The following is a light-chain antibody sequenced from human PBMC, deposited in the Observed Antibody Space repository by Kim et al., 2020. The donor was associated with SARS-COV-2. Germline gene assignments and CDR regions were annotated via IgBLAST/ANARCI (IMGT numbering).Light chain of an antibody. CDR3: QSYDDSTGI. J-gene: IGLJ7*01. CDR1: SGSIASNY. Sequence: NFMLTQPHSVSESPGKTVTISCTRSSGSIASNYVQWYQQRPGSAPTTVIYEDDQRPSEIPDRFSGSLDTSSNSASLTISGLKTEDEAHYYCQSYDDSTGIFGGGTQLTVL. CDR2: EDD. V-gene: IGLV6-57*03.